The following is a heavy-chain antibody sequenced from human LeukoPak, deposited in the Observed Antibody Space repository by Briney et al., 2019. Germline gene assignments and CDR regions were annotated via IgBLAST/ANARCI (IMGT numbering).Heavy chain of an antibody. Sequence: SETLSPTCTVSGGSISSSSYYWGWIRQPPGKGLEWIGSIYYSGSTYYNPSLKSRVTISVDTSKNQFSLKLSSVTAADTAVYYCARQPYYYDSSGYYPPDYWGQGTLVTVSS. CDR3: ARQPYYYDSSGYYPPDY. V-gene: IGHV4-39*01. CDR1: GGSISSSSYY. D-gene: IGHD3-22*01. CDR2: IYYSGST. J-gene: IGHJ4*02.